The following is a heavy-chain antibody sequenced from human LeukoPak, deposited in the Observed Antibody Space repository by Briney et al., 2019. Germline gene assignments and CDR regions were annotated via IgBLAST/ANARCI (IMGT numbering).Heavy chain of an antibody. CDR2: ISGSGGST. Sequence: GGSLRLSCAASGFTFSSYAMSWVRQAPGKGLEWVSAISGSGGSTYYADSVKGRFTISRDNSKNTLYLQMNSLRAEDTAVYYCAKEADIVVVPAAPLLTESADYWGQGTLVTVSS. CDR1: GFTFSSYA. V-gene: IGHV3-23*01. J-gene: IGHJ4*02. CDR3: AKEADIVVVPAAPLLTESADY. D-gene: IGHD2-2*01.